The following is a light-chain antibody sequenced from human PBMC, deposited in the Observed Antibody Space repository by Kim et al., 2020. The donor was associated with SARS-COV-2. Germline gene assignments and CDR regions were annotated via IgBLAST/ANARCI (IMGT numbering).Light chain of an antibody. Sequence: QSVLTQPPSVSGVPGQRINISCTGTSSNIGAGYDIQWFQQLPGTAPKLLIYANDIRPSGVPDRFSGSKSGTSASLAIAGLQAEDEADYYCQSFDTGLTSLFGGGTKVTVL. CDR2: AND. J-gene: IGLJ3*02. CDR1: SSNIGAGYD. CDR3: QSFDTGLTSL. V-gene: IGLV1-40*01.